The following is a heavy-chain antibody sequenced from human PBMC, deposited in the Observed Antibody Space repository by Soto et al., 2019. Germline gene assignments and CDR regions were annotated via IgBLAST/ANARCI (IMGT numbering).Heavy chain of an antibody. CDR3: TEGPGPVGARDY. V-gene: IGHV3-15*01. D-gene: IGHD1-26*01. Sequence: PGGSLRLSCAASGFTFSNAWMSWVRQAPGKGLEWVGSIKSKTDGGTTDYAAPVKGRFTISRDDSKNTLYLQMNSLKTEDTAVYYCTEGPGPVGARDYCRKRTMGSVAS. J-gene: IGHJ4*02. CDR1: GFTFSNAW. CDR2: IKSKTDGGTT.